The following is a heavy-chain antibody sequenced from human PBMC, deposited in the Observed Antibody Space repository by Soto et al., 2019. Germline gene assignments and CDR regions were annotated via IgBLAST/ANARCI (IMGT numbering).Heavy chain of an antibody. CDR1: GFTFSSYA. CDR3: AKWVIAQMGIAVAGAYFDY. Sequence: PGGSLRLSCAASGFTFSSYAMSWVRQAPGKGLEWVSAISGSGGSTYYADSVKGRFTISRDNSKNTLYLQMNSLRAEDTAVYYCAKWVIAQMGIAVAGAYFDYWGQGTLVTVSS. D-gene: IGHD6-19*01. V-gene: IGHV3-23*01. CDR2: ISGSGGST. J-gene: IGHJ4*02.